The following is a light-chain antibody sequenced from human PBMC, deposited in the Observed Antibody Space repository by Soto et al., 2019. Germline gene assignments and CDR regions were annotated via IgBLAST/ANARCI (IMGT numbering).Light chain of an antibody. Sequence: EVLLTQSPVTLSLSPGERATLSCRASQSVSSPYLAWYQQKPGQPPRLLIYGASSRATDIPDRFIGSGSGTECTLTIARLAPEDFAMYYCQLYGRSPFTFGPGTKVDI. V-gene: IGKV3-20*01. J-gene: IGKJ3*01. CDR2: GAS. CDR3: QLYGRSPFT. CDR1: QSVSSPY.